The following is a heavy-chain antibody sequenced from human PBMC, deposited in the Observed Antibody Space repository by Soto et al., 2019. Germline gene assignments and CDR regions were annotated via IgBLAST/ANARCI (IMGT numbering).Heavy chain of an antibody. D-gene: IGHD1-26*01. J-gene: IGHJ4*02. Sequence: ASVKVSCKASGYTFTGFHIHLVRQAPGQGPEWMGWINPNGGGRNYAQKFQGWVTMTRDTSISTAYMELSRLKSDDTAVYYCARGSVGPTTDFDYWXQGTLVTVPS. CDR1: GYTFTGFH. CDR3: ARGSVGPTTDFDY. CDR2: INPNGGGR. V-gene: IGHV1-2*04.